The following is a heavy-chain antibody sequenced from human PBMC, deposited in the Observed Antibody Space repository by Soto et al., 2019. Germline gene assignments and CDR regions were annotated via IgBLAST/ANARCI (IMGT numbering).Heavy chain of an antibody. CDR3: GKGSAATNYFYYATDV. CDR1: GFTFGIHA. D-gene: IGHD2-15*01. V-gene: IGHV3-23*01. J-gene: IGHJ6*02. CDR2: ISGSGGST. Sequence: GGSLRLSCAASGFTFGIHAMSWVRQAPGKGLEWVSFISGSGGSTYYADSVKGRFTISRDNSKKTLYLQMNSLRGEDTAVYYCGKGSAATNYFYYATDVWGQGTTVTVSS.